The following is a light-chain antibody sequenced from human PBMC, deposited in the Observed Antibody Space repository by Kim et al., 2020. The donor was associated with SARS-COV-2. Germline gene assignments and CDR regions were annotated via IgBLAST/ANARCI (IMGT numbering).Light chain of an antibody. CDR2: DAS. CDR1: QSVSSY. J-gene: IGKJ4*01. CDR3: QQRSNWLN. V-gene: IGKV3-11*01. Sequence: SLSPGERATLSCRASQSVSSYLAWYQQKPGQAPRLLIYDASNRATGIPARFSGSGSGTDFTLTISSLEPEDFAVYYCQQRSNWLNFGGGTKVEIK.